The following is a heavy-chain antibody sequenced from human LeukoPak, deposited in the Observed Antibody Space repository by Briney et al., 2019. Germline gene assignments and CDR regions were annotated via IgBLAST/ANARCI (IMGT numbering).Heavy chain of an antibody. Sequence: ASVKVSCKASGYTFTSYGISWVRQARGQGLAWMGWISAYNGNTRYTQKPQDRVTMTTDTPTSTAYLELKTLRSDDTAVYFCARAGYSRFVDDLDYWGQGTLVTVSS. CDR2: ISAYNGNT. CDR1: GYTFTSYG. V-gene: IGHV1-18*01. J-gene: IGHJ4*02. D-gene: IGHD1-26*01. CDR3: ARAGYSRFVDDLDY.